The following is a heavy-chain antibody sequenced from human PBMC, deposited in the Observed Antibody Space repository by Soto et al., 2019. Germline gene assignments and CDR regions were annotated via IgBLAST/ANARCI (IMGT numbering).Heavy chain of an antibody. Sequence: EVQLLESGGGLVQPGGSLRLSCAASGFTFSSYAMSWVRQAPGKGLEWVSAISGSGGSTYYADSVKGRFTISRDNSKNTLYLQMTSLRAEDTAVYYCAKDLRVGDWAIDYWGQGTLVTVSS. CDR1: GFTFSSYA. D-gene: IGHD2-21*02. CDR2: ISGSGGST. V-gene: IGHV3-23*01. J-gene: IGHJ4*02. CDR3: AKDLRVGDWAIDY.